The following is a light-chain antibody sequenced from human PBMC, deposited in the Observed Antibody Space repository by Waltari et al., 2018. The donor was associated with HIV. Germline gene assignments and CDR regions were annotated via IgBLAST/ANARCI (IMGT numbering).Light chain of an antibody. CDR2: DVT. V-gene: IGLV2-14*03. CDR1: SSAVVCYNY. CDR3: SSYTSSSTLV. Sequence: HSALTQPASGSASPGQSIPIPCTRTSSAVVCYNYLPWYQQHPGKAPKLMIYDVTNRPSGVSNRFSGSKSGNTASLTISGLQAADEADYYCSSYTSSSTLVFGTGTTVTVL. J-gene: IGLJ1*01.